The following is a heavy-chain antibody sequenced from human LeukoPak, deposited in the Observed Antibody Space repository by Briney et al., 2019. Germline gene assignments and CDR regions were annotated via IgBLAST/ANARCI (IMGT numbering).Heavy chain of an antibody. D-gene: IGHD4-17*01. J-gene: IGHJ4*02. CDR3: ARDFYGDYNLGFFDY. Sequence: GASVKVSCKASGYTFTVYYIHWVRQAPGQGLEWMGWVNPNSGGTNYAQRFQGRVTMTRDTSISTAYMELSRLRSDDTAVYFCARDFYGDYNLGFFDYWGQGSLVSVSS. CDR2: VNPNSGGT. V-gene: IGHV1-2*02. CDR1: GYTFTVYY.